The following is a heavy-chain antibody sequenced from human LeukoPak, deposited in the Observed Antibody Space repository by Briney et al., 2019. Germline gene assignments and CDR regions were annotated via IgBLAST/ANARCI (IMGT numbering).Heavy chain of an antibody. CDR3: AREYRDYYDSSGNYLDY. Sequence: ASVKVSCKASGYTFTGYYMHWVRQAPGQGLEGMGWINPNSGCTNYAQKLQGRVTMTTDTSTSTAYMEVRSLRSDDTAVYYCAREYRDYYDSSGNYLDYWGQGTLVTVSS. V-gene: IGHV1-2*02. D-gene: IGHD3-22*01. CDR1: GYTFTGYY. CDR2: INPNSGCT. J-gene: IGHJ4*02.